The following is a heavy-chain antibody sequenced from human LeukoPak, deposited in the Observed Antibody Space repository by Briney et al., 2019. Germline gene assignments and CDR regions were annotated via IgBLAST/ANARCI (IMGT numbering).Heavy chain of an antibody. D-gene: IGHD2-21*02. V-gene: IGHV3-21*01. CDR3: ARDFLPVVVTATPSPSVDP. Sequence: PGGSLRLSCAASGFTFSSYSMNWVRQAPGKGLEWVSSMSSSSSYIYYADSVKGRFTISRDNAKNSLYLQMNSLRAEDTAVYYCARDFLPVVVTATPSPSVDPWGQGTLVTVSS. CDR2: MSSSSSYI. J-gene: IGHJ5*02. CDR1: GFTFSSYS.